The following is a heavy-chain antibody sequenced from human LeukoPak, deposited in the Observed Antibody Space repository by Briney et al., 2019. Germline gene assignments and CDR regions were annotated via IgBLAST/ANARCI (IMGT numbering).Heavy chain of an antibody. J-gene: IGHJ4*02. Sequence: SGGSLRLSCAASGFTFSSYSMNWVRQAPGKGLEWVSYISSSSSTIYYADSVKGRFTISRDNAKNSLYLQMNSLRAEDTAVYYCARDYCIGGSCYSFGDFWGQGTLVTVSS. CDR3: ARDYCIGGSCYSFGDF. CDR1: GFTFSSYS. V-gene: IGHV3-48*04. CDR2: ISSSSSTI. D-gene: IGHD2-15*01.